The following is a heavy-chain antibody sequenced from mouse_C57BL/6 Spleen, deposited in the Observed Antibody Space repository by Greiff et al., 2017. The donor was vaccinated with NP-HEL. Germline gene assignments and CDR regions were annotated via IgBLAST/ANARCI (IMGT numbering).Heavy chain of an antibody. CDR2: INPSSGYT. J-gene: IGHJ2*01. Sequence: VQLQQSGAELARPGASVKMSCKASGYTFTSYTMHWVKQRPGQGLEWIGYINPSSGYTKYNQKFKDKATLTADKSSSTAYMQLSSLTSEDSAVYYGLITTVVADYWGQGTTLTVS. D-gene: IGHD1-1*01. CDR1: GYTFTSYT. CDR3: LITTVVADY. V-gene: IGHV1-4*01.